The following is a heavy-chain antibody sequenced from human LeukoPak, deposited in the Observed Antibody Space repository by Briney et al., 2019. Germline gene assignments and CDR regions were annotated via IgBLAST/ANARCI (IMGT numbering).Heavy chain of an antibody. CDR3: TRSHSMVRGVAYYYGMDV. CDR2: VRTNSGNA. D-gene: IGHD3-10*01. CDR1: GYTFTSYD. V-gene: IGHV1-8*01. Sequence: ASVKVSCKAAGYTFTSYDINWVRHATGQGIELVGWVRTNSGNAGFAQKFQGRVTMTRNTSITTAYMELSSLRSEDTAVYYCTRSHSMVRGVAYYYGMDVWGQGTTVTVSS. J-gene: IGHJ6*02.